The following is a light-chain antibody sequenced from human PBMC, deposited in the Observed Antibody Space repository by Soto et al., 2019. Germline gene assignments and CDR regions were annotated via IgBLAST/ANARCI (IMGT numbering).Light chain of an antibody. J-gene: IGKJ2*01. CDR3: HQYDDWPPYT. CDR1: QSVGNN. Sequence: EIEMTQSPATLSLSPGERATVSCRASQSVGNNLAWYQQKSGQAPRLLIYGAYTRAAVVPARFSGTGSGTEFTITISSLQSEDFAVYYCHQYDDWPPYTFGQGTKLEFK. CDR2: GAY. V-gene: IGKV3-15*01.